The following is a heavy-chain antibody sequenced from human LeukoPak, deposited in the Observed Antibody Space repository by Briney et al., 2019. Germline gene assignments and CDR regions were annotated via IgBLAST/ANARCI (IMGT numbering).Heavy chain of an antibody. D-gene: IGHD3-10*01. V-gene: IGHV1-2*02. Sequence: ASVKVSCKASGYTFTDYYMHWVRQAPGQGLEWMGWINPNSGGTNYAQKFQGRVTMTRDTSISTAYMELSRLRSDDTAVYYCARITMVRGVIILVDYWGQGTLVTVSS. CDR3: ARITMVRGVIILVDY. CDR2: INPNSGGT. J-gene: IGHJ4*02. CDR1: GYTFTDYY.